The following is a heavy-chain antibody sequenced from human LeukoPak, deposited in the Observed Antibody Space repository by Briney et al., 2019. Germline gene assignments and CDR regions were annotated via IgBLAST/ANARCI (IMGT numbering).Heavy chain of an antibody. D-gene: IGHD1-26*01. CDR1: GFTFSSYW. J-gene: IGHJ4*02. CDR3: AKGTGRYWTFLDY. Sequence: PGGSLRLSCAASGFTFSSYWMSWVRQAPGKGLEWVANIKQDGSEKYYVDSVKGRFTISRDNAKNSLYLQMNTLRPEDTAFYYCAKGTGRYWTFLDYWGQGTLVTVSS. V-gene: IGHV3-7*03. CDR2: IKQDGSEK.